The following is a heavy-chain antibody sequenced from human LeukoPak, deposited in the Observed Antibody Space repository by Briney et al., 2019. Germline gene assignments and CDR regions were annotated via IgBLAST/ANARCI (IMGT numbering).Heavy chain of an antibody. V-gene: IGHV1-2*02. J-gene: IGHJ4*02. Sequence: ASVKVSCKASGYTFTGYYMHWVRQAPGQGLEWMGWINPNSGGTNYAQKFQGRVTMTRDTSISTAYMELSRLRSDDTAVYYCARSRYYGDYGRYFDYWGQGTVVTVSS. CDR1: GYTFTGYY. CDR3: ARSRYYGDYGRYFDY. D-gene: IGHD4-17*01. CDR2: INPNSGGT.